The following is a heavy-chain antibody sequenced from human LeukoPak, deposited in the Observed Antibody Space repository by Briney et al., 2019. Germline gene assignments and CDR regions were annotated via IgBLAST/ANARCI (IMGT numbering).Heavy chain of an antibody. Sequence: SETLSLTCTVTGGSFSTYYWSWIRQPPGKGLEWIGHFYYSGSTTYNPSLKSRVTFSVDTSRNQFSLKLSSVTAADTALYYCARGQGGNYYLNYFDYWGEGALVTVSS. J-gene: IGHJ4*02. CDR3: ARGQGGNYYLNYFDY. D-gene: IGHD1-26*01. CDR2: FYYSGST. V-gene: IGHV4-59*01. CDR1: GGSFSTYY.